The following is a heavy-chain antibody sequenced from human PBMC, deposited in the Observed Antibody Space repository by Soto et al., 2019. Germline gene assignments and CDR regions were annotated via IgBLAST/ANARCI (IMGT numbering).Heavy chain of an antibody. Sequence: VLLVQSGAEVKQPGSSVKVSCKASGGTISTYAITWVRQAPGQGLEWVGGIIPIFRTPNYAPNLQGRVTITADESTSTAYMELSTLRSEDTAVYYCARGDGDNNAFDIWGQGTVVPVSS. J-gene: IGHJ3*02. D-gene: IGHD1-20*01. V-gene: IGHV1-69*12. CDR2: IIPIFRTP. CDR3: ARGDGDNNAFDI. CDR1: GGTISTYA.